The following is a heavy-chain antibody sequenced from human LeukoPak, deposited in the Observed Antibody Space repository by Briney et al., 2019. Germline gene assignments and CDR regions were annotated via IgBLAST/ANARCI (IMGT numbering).Heavy chain of an antibody. D-gene: IGHD6-19*01. Sequence: SETLSLTCTVSGGSIFGYYWSWIWQPPGKGLEWIGYIYDSGSTNCNPSLKSRVTISVDTSKNQFSLKLSSVTAADTAVYYCATSTAGSGWYGFDPWGQGTLVTVSS. CDR2: IYDSGST. V-gene: IGHV4-59*08. CDR3: ATSTAGSGWYGFDP. J-gene: IGHJ5*02. CDR1: GGSIFGYY.